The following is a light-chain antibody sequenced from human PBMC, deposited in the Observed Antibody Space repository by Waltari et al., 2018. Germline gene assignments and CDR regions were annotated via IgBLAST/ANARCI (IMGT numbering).Light chain of an antibody. V-gene: IGLV2-14*03. CDR3: SSYTRSSTVV. CDR2: DVS. J-gene: IGLJ2*01. Sequence: QSALTQPASVSGSPGQSITISCTGTNSDIGAYNYVSWYQQHPGQVPKLMIFDVSYRPSGVSDRVAGSKSGNTASLSISGLQTEDEADYYCSSYTRSSTVVFGGGTKLTVL. CDR1: NSDIGAYNY.